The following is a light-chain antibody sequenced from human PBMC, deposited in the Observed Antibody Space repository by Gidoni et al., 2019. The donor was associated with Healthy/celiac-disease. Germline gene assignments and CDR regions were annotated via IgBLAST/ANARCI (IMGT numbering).Light chain of an antibody. CDR2: AAS. CDR3: QQANSFPQT. J-gene: IGKJ4*01. V-gene: IGKV1-12*01. Sequence: DIQTPQSTLYASASVGDRFTITCRASQGISSWLVWYQQKPGKAPKLLIYAASSWQSGVQSRFSGSGSGTDFTLTISSLQPEDFATYYCQQANSFPQTFGGGTKVEIK. CDR1: QGISSW.